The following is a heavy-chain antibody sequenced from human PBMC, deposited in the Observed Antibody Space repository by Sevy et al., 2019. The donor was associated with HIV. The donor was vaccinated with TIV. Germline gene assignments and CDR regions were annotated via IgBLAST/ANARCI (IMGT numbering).Heavy chain of an antibody. D-gene: IGHD5-18*01. CDR2: INPNSGDT. J-gene: IGHJ4*02. Sequence: ASVKVSCKASGYTFTGQYIHWVRQAPGQGLEWMGWINPNSGDTKYAQGLKGRVTMTRDTSISTAYMELSGLKSDDTAVYYCSRDLRLRGYSYGCFDYWGQGTLVTVSS. CDR3: SRDLRLRGYSYGCFDY. V-gene: IGHV1-2*02. CDR1: GYTFTGQY.